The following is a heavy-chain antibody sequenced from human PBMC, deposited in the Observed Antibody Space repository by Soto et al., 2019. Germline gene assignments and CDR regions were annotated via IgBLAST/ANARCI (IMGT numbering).Heavy chain of an antibody. CDR2: MNPNSGNT. V-gene: IGHV1-8*01. CDR3: ARAHRVVNYYYYYMAV. J-gene: IGHJ6*03. D-gene: IGHD2-21*01. CDR1: GYTFTSYD. Sequence: ASVKVSCKASGYTFTSYDINWVRQAAGQGLEWMGWMNPNSGNTGYAQKFQGRVTMTRNTSISTAYMELSSLRSEDTAVYYCARAHRVVNYYYYYMAVWGKGTTVTVSS.